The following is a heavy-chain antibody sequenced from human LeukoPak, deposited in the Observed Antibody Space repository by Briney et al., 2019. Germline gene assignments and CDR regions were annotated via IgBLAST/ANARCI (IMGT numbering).Heavy chain of an antibody. CDR3: AKGLDYYDSSGYSYYFDY. J-gene: IGHJ4*02. D-gene: IGHD3-22*01. V-gene: IGHV3-9*01. CDR1: GFTFDDYA. CDR2: ISWNSGSI. Sequence: PGGSLRLSCAASGFTFDDYAMHWVRRAPGKGLEWVSGISWNSGSIGYADSVKGRFTISRDNAKNSLYLQMNSLRAEDTAVYYCAKGLDYYDSSGYSYYFDYWGQGTLVTVSS.